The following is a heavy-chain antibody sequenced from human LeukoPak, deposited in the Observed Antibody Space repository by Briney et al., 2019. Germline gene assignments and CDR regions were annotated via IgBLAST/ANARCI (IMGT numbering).Heavy chain of an antibody. CDR1: GFTFTDYT. Sequence: GGSLRLSCAASGFTFTDYTMNWVRQTPGKGLEWVSSISSSRGYIYYADSVKGRFTISRDNAKNSVYLLMNSLRAADTAVYYCVRDGSGWYNWLDPWGQGTLVTVSS. D-gene: IGHD6-19*01. CDR3: VRDGSGWYNWLDP. V-gene: IGHV3-21*01. CDR2: ISSSRGYI. J-gene: IGHJ5*02.